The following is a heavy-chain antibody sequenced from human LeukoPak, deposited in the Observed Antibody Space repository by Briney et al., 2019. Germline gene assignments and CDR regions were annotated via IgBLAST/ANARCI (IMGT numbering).Heavy chain of an antibody. CDR3: ARAPLYDPVEPHWYFDL. J-gene: IGHJ2*01. D-gene: IGHD3-16*01. Sequence: PGGSLRLSCAASGFTVSSNYMSWVRQAPGKGLEWVSVIYSGGSTYYADSVKGRFTISRDNSKNTLYLQMNSLRAEDTAVYYCARAPLYDPVEPHWYFDLWGRGTLVTVSS. V-gene: IGHV3-66*01. CDR2: IYSGGST. CDR1: GFTVSSNY.